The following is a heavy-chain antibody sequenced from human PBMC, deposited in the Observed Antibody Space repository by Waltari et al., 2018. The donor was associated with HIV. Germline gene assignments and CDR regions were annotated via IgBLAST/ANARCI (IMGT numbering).Heavy chain of an antibody. CDR1: RFTFSIYE. Sequence: EVQLVESGGGAVQPGGSLRLSCVASRFTFSIYEMYWVRQAPGKVLGWISNISGSGSTIYYSDAVKGRFTISRDNAKNSLYLRMNYLTAEDTAIYYCARDGHHGVTKRGNAFDLWGQGTMVTVSP. J-gene: IGHJ3*01. D-gene: IGHD2-21*02. CDR3: ARDGHHGVTKRGNAFDL. V-gene: IGHV3-48*03. CDR2: ISGSGSTI.